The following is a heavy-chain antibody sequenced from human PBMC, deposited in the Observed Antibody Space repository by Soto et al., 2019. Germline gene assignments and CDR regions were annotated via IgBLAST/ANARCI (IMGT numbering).Heavy chain of an antibody. D-gene: IGHD1-20*01. CDR1: GGTFSSYA. V-gene: IGHV1-69*01. J-gene: IGHJ2*01. Sequence: VSCKASGGTFSSYAISWVRQAPGQGLEWMGGIIPIFGTANYAQKFQGRVTITADESTSTAYMELSSLRSEDTAVYYCARINSKNWYFDLWGRGTLVTVSS. CDR3: ARINSKNWYFDL. CDR2: IIPIFGTA.